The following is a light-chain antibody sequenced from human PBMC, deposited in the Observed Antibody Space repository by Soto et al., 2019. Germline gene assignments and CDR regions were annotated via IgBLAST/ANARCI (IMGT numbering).Light chain of an antibody. CDR3: QSYDSSLRGV. V-gene: IGLV1-40*01. J-gene: IGLJ3*02. Sequence: QTVVTQPPSVSGAPGQRVTISCTGSSSNMGAGYDVHWYQQLPGTAPKLLIYGKSNRPSGVPHRFSASTSGTSASLAITGLQAEDEADYYCQSYDSSLRGVFGGGTKVTVL. CDR1: SSNMGAGYD. CDR2: GKS.